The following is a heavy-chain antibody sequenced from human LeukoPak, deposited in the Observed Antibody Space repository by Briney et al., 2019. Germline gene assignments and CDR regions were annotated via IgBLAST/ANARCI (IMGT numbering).Heavy chain of an antibody. J-gene: IGHJ4*02. Sequence: GGSLRLSCPVSGFTFSGYWVHWVRQVPGKGLVWVSRINSDWTTTTYADSVKGRFTISRDNSKNTLYLQINSLRAEDTAVYYCARDLKNDYWGQGTLVTVSS. CDR1: GFTFSGYW. CDR3: ARDLKNDY. V-gene: IGHV3-74*01. CDR2: INSDWTTT. D-gene: IGHD3-9*01.